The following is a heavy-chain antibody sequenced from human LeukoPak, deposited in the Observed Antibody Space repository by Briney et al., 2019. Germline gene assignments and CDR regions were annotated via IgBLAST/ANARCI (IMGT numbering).Heavy chain of an antibody. CDR3: AKVGRDVAAAGPYYFDY. Sequence: GGSLRLSCAASGFTFSSYALSWVRQAPRKGLEWISIIRESGVITYYADSVKGRFNISRDNSKNTLYLQMNSLRAEDTAVYYCAKVGRDVAAAGPYYFDYWGQGTLVTVSS. CDR2: IRESGVIT. CDR1: GFTFSSYA. J-gene: IGHJ4*02. D-gene: IGHD6-13*01. V-gene: IGHV3-23*01.